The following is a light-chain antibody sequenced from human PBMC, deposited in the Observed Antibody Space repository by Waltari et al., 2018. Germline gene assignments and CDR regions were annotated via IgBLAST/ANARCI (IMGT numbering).Light chain of an antibody. CDR1: QAINGY. J-gene: IGKJ4*01. Sequence: DIQVTQSPSSLSAPVGDRVTITCRTSQAINGYLNWYQQKPGKAPKILIYGASNLHSGVPARVSGSGSGTDFTLTISSLQPEDFATYYCQQSYTTPLTFGGGTKVEIK. CDR2: GAS. CDR3: QQSYTTPLT. V-gene: IGKV1-39*01.